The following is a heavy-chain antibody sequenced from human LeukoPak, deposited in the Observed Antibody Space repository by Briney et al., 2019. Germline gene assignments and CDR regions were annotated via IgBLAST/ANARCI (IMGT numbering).Heavy chain of an antibody. CDR3: ARMGYDSSGHDRYAFDI. Sequence: GASVNVSCKASGYTFITYGISWVRQAPGQGLKWMGWTNPRNDNTNNVQNLQGRVPMTTDTSTSTAYMELRSLRSDDTAVYYCARMGYDSSGHDRYAFDIWGQGTMVTVSS. V-gene: IGHV1-18*01. CDR1: GYTFITYG. J-gene: IGHJ3*02. D-gene: IGHD3-22*01. CDR2: TNPRNDNT.